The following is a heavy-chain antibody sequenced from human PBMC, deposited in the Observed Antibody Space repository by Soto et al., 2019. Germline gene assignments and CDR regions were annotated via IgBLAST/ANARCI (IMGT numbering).Heavy chain of an antibody. CDR1: GFTFSSYS. CDR2: ISSSSSYI. CDR3: ARDRVDTAIPLVYYYYGMDV. Sequence: EVQLVESGGGLVKPGGSLRLSCAASGFTFSSYSMNWVRQAPGKGLEWVSSISSSSSYIYYADSVKGRFTISRDNAXXAXYXXMNSLRAEDTAVYYCARDRVDTAIPLVYYYYGMDVWGQGTTVTVSS. D-gene: IGHD5-18*01. J-gene: IGHJ6*02. V-gene: IGHV3-21*01.